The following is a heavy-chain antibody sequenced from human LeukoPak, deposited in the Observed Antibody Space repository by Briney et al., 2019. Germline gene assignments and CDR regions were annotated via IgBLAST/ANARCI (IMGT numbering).Heavy chain of an antibody. CDR3: ARGTGGKFYYYGMDV. J-gene: IGHJ6*02. D-gene: IGHD4-17*01. V-gene: IGHV4-4*02. Sequence: SETLSLTCAVSGGSISSSNWWSWVRQPPGKGLEWNGEIYHSGSTNYNPSLKSRVTISVDKSKNQFSLKMSSVTAADTAVYYCARGTGGKFYYYGMDVWGQGTTVTVSS. CDR1: GGSISSSNW. CDR2: IYHSGST.